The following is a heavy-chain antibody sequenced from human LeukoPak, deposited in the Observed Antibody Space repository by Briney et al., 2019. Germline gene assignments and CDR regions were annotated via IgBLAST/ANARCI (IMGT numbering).Heavy chain of an antibody. D-gene: IGHD2-21*01. CDR3: ASLVVTSYFQH. CDR2: IYYSGST. V-gene: IGHV4-59*01. Sequence: SETLSLTCTVSGGSISGYYWSWIRQPPGKGLEWIGYIYYSGSTNYNPSLKSRVTISVDTSKNQFSLKLSSVTAADTAVYYCASLVVTSYFQHWGQGTLVTVSS. J-gene: IGHJ1*01. CDR1: GGSISGYY.